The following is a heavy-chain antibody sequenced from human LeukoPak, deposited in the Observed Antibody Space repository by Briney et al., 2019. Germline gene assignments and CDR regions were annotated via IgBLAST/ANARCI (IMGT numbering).Heavy chain of an antibody. D-gene: IGHD3-10*01. CDR2: ISSSSSYI. CDR3: AAEMGRELLIAFDI. V-gene: IGHV3-21*01. Sequence: PGGSLRLSCAASGFTFSRYWMNWVRQAPGKGLEWVSSISSSSSYIYYADSVKGRFTISRDNAKNSLYLQMNSLRAEDTAVYYCAAEMGRELLIAFDIWGQGTMVTVSS. CDR1: GFTFSRYW. J-gene: IGHJ3*02.